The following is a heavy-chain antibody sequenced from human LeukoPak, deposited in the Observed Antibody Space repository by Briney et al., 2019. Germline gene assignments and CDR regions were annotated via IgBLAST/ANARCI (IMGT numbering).Heavy chain of an antibody. Sequence: PRASVKVSYKASGGTFSSYAISWVRQAPGQGLEWMGGIIPIFGTANYAQKFQGRVTITADESTSTAYMELSSLRSEDTAVYYCARNIRETTYYDFWSGPAGYWGQGTLVTVSS. D-gene: IGHD3-3*01. CDR3: ARNIRETTYYDFWSGPAGY. J-gene: IGHJ4*02. CDR2: IIPIFGTA. V-gene: IGHV1-69*13. CDR1: GGTFSSYA.